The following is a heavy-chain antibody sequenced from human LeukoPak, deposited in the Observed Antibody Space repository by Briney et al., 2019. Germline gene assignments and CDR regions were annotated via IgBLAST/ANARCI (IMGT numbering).Heavy chain of an antibody. J-gene: IGHJ4*02. D-gene: IGHD6-6*01. CDR3: ARGPYTSSNYFDY. Sequence: SDTLSLTCAVSGYSISSSNWWGWMRQPPGKGLEWIGYIHYSGTIYYNPSLKSRVTMSVDTSKNQFSLKLSSVTAVDTAVYYCARGPYTSSNYFDYWGQGTLVTVSS. V-gene: IGHV4-28*05. CDR1: GYSISSSNW. CDR2: IHYSGTI.